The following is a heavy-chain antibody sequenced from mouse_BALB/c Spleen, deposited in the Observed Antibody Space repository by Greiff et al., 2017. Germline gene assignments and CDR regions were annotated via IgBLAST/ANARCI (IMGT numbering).Heavy chain of an antibody. Sequence: QVQLKQSGPELVKPGASVKISCKASGYAFSSSWMNWVKQRPGQGLEWIGRIYPGDGDTNYNGKFKGKATLTADKSSSTAYMQLSSLTSVDSAVYFCARTYYGYLDYWGQGTTLTVSS. CDR1: GYAFSSSW. V-gene: IGHV1-82*01. CDR2: IYPGDGDT. J-gene: IGHJ2*01. D-gene: IGHD1-1*01. CDR3: ARTYYGYLDY.